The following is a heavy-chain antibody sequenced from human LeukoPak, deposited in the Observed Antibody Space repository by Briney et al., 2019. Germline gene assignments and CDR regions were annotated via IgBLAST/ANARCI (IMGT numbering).Heavy chain of an antibody. CDR2: ISGSGGST. CDR3: AKDNIVVVVAAVFDY. D-gene: IGHD2-15*01. V-gene: IGHV3-23*01. J-gene: IGHJ4*02. Sequence: GWSLRLSCAASGFTFSSYAMSWVRQAPGKGLEWVSAISGSGGSTYYADSVKGRFTISRDNSKNTLYLQMNSLRAEDTAVYYCAKDNIVVVVAAVFDYWGQGTLVTVPS. CDR1: GFTFSSYA.